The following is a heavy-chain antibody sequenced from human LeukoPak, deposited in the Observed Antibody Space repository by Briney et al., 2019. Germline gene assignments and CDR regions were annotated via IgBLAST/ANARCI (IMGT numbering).Heavy chain of an antibody. Sequence: GGSLRLSCAASRFTFSNYAMHWVRQAPGKGLEHVSAISSNGGNTHYANSVKGRFTISRDNSKNTVSLQMDSLTIEDTAVYYCVRGGSPPTSTWSLDEWGQGTLVSVSS. V-gene: IGHV3-64*01. J-gene: IGHJ4*02. CDR2: ISSNGGNT. CDR1: RFTFSNYA. D-gene: IGHD2-2*01. CDR3: VRGGSPPTSTWSLDE.